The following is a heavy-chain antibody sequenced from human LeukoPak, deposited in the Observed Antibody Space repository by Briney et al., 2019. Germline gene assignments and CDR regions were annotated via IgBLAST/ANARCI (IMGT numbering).Heavy chain of an antibody. CDR3: ARDYMSTPQDGAGGSLDY. J-gene: IGHJ4*02. Sequence: ASVKVSCKASGYTFTHYAMHWVRQAPGQRLEWMGWISAGGVYTEYSEKLQGRVTITRDTSATTAYMELSSLGSEDTGVYYCARDYMSTPQDGAGGSLDYWGQGTLVTVSS. CDR1: GYTFTHYA. V-gene: IGHV1-3*01. D-gene: IGHD3-16*01. CDR2: ISAGGVYT.